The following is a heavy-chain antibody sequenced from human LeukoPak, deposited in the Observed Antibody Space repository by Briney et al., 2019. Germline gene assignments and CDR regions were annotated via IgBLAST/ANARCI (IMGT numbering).Heavy chain of an antibody. V-gene: IGHV4-34*01. J-gene: IGHJ3*02. D-gene: IGHD5-18*01. Sequence: SETLSLTCAVYGGSFSGYYWSWIRQPPGKGLEWIGEINHSGSTNYNPSLKSRVTISVDTSKNQFPLKLSSVTAADTAVYYCARRSWIRGSLDIWGQGTMVTVSS. CDR1: GGSFSGYY. CDR3: ARRSWIRGSLDI. CDR2: INHSGST.